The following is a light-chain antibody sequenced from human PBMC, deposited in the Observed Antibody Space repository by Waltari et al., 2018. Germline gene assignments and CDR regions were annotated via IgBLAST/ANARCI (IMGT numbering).Light chain of an antibody. V-gene: IGKV3-15*01. CDR2: GAS. J-gene: IGKJ3*01. Sequence: EIVMTQSPVTLSVSPVEGATLSCRASQSVDNDLAWYQQKPGQATSLVIYGASTRATGVPGRFSGGGSGTEFTLTISSLQSEDFAVYYCQQYNTWPLSVGPGTTVDIK. CDR1: QSVDND. CDR3: QQYNTWPLS.